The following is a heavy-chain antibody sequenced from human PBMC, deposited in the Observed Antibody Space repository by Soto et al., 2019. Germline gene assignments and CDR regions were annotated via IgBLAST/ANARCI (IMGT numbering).Heavy chain of an antibody. CDR2: ISSSGSTI. Sequence: LRLSCAASGFTFSSYEMNWVRQAPGKGLEWVSYISSSGSTIYYADSVKGRFTISRDNAKNSLYLQMNSLRAEDTAVYYCARLPGYYGMDVWGQGTTVTVSS. J-gene: IGHJ6*02. CDR1: GFTFSSYE. V-gene: IGHV3-48*03. CDR3: ARLPGYYGMDV. D-gene: IGHD7-27*01.